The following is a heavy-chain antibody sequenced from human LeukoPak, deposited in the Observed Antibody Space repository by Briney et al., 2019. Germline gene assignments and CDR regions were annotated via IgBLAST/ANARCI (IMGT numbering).Heavy chain of an antibody. Sequence: GGSLRLSCAASGFTFSAYSMNWVRQAPGKGLEWVSSISSSSSYINYADSVKGRFTISRDNAKNSLYLQMNSLRADDTAVYYCARAGGIRRGNWFDPWGQGTLVTVSP. CDR1: GFTFSAYS. D-gene: IGHD3-10*01. J-gene: IGHJ5*02. CDR3: ARAGGIRRGNWFDP. V-gene: IGHV3-21*01. CDR2: ISSSSSYI.